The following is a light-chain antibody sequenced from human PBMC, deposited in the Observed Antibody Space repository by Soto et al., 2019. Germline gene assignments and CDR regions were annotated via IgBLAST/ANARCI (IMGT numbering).Light chain of an antibody. CDR3: QQSYSTPLT. J-gene: IGKJ4*01. CDR1: QTISSW. Sequence: DIQMAQSPSTLSGSVGDRVTITCRASQTISSWLAWYQQKPGKAPKLLIYKASTLKSGVPSRFSGSGSGTDFTLTISSLQPEYFATYYCQQSYSTPLTFGGGTKVDIK. V-gene: IGKV1-5*03. CDR2: KAS.